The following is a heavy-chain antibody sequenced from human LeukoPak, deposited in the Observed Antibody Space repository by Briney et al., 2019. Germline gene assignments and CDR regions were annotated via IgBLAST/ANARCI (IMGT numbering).Heavy chain of an antibody. V-gene: IGHV4-39*07. CDR2: IYYSGST. D-gene: IGHD6-13*01. J-gene: IGHJ6*03. CDR3: ARVVYSSSWYYYYYYMDV. Sequence: PSETLSLTCTVSGRPISSSSYYWGWIRQPPGKGLEWIGRIYYSGSTYYNPSLKSRFTISVDTSKNQFSLKLSSVTAADTAVYYCARVVYSSSWYYYYYYMDVWGKGTTVTVSS. CDR1: GRPISSSSYY.